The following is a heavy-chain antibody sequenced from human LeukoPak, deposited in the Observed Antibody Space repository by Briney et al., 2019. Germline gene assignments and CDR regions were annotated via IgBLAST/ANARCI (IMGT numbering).Heavy chain of an antibody. D-gene: IGHD3-22*01. CDR2: ISSSSSYT. CDR1: GFTFSDYY. CDR3: ARDGYQTDDAFDI. Sequence: GGSLRLSCAASGFTFSDYYMSWIRQAPGKGLEWVSYISSSSSYTNYADSVKGRFTISRDNAKNSLYLQMNSLRAEDTAVYYCARDGYQTDDAFDIWGQGTMVTVSS. V-gene: IGHV3-11*05. J-gene: IGHJ3*02.